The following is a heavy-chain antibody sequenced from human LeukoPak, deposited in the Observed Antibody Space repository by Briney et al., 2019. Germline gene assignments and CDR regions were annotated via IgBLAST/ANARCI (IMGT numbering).Heavy chain of an antibody. CDR2: IYTSGST. D-gene: IGHD3-3*01. CDR1: GGSISSYF. V-gene: IGHV4-4*07. J-gene: IGHJ4*02. Sequence: SETLSLTCTVSGGSISSYFWSWIRQPAAQGLEWIGRIYTSGSTNYNPSLKSRVTMSVDTSKNQFSLTLSSVSAGDTAVYYCARDRGDFWSGRDYWGQGTLVTVSS. CDR3: ARDRGDFWSGRDY.